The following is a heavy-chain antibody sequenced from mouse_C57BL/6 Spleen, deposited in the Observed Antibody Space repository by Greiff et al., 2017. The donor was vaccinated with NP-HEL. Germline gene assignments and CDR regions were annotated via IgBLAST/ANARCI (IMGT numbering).Heavy chain of an antibody. Sequence: DVHLVESGGGLVKPGGSLKLSCAASGFTFSDYGMHWVRQAPEKGLEWVAYISSGSSTIYYADTVKGRFTISRDNAKNTLFLQMTSLRSEDTAMYYCARPLYGGFAYWGQGTLVTVSA. V-gene: IGHV5-17*01. D-gene: IGHD1-1*01. CDR3: ARPLYGGFAY. CDR2: ISSGSSTI. CDR1: GFTFSDYG. J-gene: IGHJ3*01.